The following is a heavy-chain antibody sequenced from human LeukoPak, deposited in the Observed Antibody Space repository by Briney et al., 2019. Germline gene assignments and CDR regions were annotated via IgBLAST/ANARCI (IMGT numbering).Heavy chain of an antibody. CDR3: ARAPPEEYYDFWSGYHDYYYYGMDV. J-gene: IGHJ6*02. D-gene: IGHD3-3*01. CDR1: GYTFTSYD. Sequence: EASVTVSCTASGYTFTSYDINWVRQATGQGLEWMGWMNPNSGNAGYAQKFQGRVTMTRNTSISIAYMELSSLRSEDTAVYYCARAPPEEYYDFWSGYHDYYYYGMDVWGQGTTVTVSS. CDR2: MNPNSGNA. V-gene: IGHV1-8*01.